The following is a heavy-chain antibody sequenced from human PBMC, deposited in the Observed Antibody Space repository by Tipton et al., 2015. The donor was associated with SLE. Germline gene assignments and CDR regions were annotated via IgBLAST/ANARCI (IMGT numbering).Heavy chain of an antibody. J-gene: IGHJ3*02. CDR1: GFTFSSFW. CDR2: IHQDGSGE. D-gene: IGHD5-12*01. Sequence: SLRLSCVASGFTFSSFWMTWVRQAPGKGLEWVANIHQDGSGEYYVDSVKGRFTISRDNAKNSLYLQMKSLRAEDTAVYYCARWNVYPINAFDIWGQGTMFTVSS. CDR3: ARWNVYPINAFDI. V-gene: IGHV3-7*01.